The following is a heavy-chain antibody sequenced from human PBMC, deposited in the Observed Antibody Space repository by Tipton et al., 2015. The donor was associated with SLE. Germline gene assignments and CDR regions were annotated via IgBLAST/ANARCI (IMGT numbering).Heavy chain of an antibody. J-gene: IGHJ5*02. CDR2: IYYSGST. D-gene: IGHD3-9*01. Sequence: TLSLTCTVSGGSISSSSYYWGWIRQPPGKGLEWIGSIYYSGSTYYNPSLKSRVTISVDTSKNQFSLKLSSVTAADTAVYYCARTKLRYFDWPYNWFDPWGQGTVVTVSS. V-gene: IGHV4-39*07. CDR1: GGSISSSSYY. CDR3: ARTKLRYFDWPYNWFDP.